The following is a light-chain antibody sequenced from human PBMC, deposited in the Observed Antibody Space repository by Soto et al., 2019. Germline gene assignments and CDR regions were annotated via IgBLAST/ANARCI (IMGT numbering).Light chain of an antibody. CDR1: SSDVGVYDY. V-gene: IGLV2-8*01. CDR3: SSYAGSNHWV. Sequence: QSALTQPPSASGSPGQSVTISCTGTSSDVGVYDYVSWYQQHPGKAPKVMIYDVSKRPSGVPGRFSGSKSGNTASLTVSGLQAEYEADYYCSSYAGSNHWVFGGGTKLTVL. CDR2: DVS. J-gene: IGLJ3*02.